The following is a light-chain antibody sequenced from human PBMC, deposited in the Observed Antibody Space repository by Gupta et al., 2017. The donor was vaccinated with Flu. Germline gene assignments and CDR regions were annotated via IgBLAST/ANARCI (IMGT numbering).Light chain of an antibody. Sequence: QLVLTQSHSASASLGASVKLTCTLSSGHSSYAIAWHQQQPEKGPRYLMKVNSDGSHSKGDGIPDRFSGSSSGAERYLTTSSLQSEDEADYYCQTWGTGIWVFGGGTKLTVL. CDR1: SGHSSYA. CDR2: VNSDGSH. CDR3: QTWGTGIWV. J-gene: IGLJ3*02. V-gene: IGLV4-69*01.